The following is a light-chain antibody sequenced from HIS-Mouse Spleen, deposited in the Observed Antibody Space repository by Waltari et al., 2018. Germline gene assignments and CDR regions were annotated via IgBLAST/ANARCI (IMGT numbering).Light chain of an antibody. CDR1: ALPKKY. Sequence: SYALTQPPSVPVSPGQTARITCPGDALPKKYAYWYQQKSGQAPVLVIYEDSKRPSGIPERFSGASSGTMATLTISGAQVEDEADYYCYSTDSSGNHRVFGGGTKLTVL. V-gene: IGLV3-10*01. J-gene: IGLJ2*01. CDR2: EDS. CDR3: YSTDSSGNHRV.